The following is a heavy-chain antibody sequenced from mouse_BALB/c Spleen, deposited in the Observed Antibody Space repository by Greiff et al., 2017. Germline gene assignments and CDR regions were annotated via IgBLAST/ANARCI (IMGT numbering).Heavy chain of an antibody. J-gene: IGHJ2*01. CDR3: ARDYGYYFDY. D-gene: IGHD1-2*01. CDR1: GFTFSSYA. Sequence: EVQVVESGGGLVKPGGSLKLSCAASGFTFSSYAMSWVRQTPEKRLEWVATISSGGSYTYYPDSVKGRFTISRDNAKNTLYLQMSSLRSEDTAMYYCARDYGYYFDYGGQGTTLTVSS. CDR2: ISSGGSYT. V-gene: IGHV5-9-3*01.